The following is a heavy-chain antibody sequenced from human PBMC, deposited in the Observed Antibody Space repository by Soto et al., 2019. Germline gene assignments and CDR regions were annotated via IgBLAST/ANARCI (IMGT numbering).Heavy chain of an antibody. D-gene: IGHD2-15*01. CDR2: IRNKANSYAT. CDR1: GFTFSGSS. V-gene: IGHV3-73*02. CDR3: ISHSPEDMIRT. J-gene: IGHJ4*02. Sequence: EVQLVESGGGLVQPGGSLKLSCAASGFTFSGSSVHWVRQASGKGLKWVGRIRNKANSYATAYAASVRGRFTISRDDSKNTAFLQMNSLNTEDTAVYYCISHSPEDMIRTWGQGTLVTVSS.